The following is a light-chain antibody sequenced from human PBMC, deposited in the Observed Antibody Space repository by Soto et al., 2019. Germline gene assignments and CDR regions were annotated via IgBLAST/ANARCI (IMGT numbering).Light chain of an antibody. J-gene: IGLJ1*01. CDR2: DVS. V-gene: IGLV2-14*03. CDR3: SSYTSTSTYV. CDR1: SSDIGNYNY. Sequence: QSVLTQPDSVSGSPGQSVAISCTAASSDIGNYNYVSWYQQRPGKVPKLIIHDVSDRPSGVSDRFSGSKSGNTASLTISGLQAEDEADYYCSSYTSTSTYVFVTGTKLTVL.